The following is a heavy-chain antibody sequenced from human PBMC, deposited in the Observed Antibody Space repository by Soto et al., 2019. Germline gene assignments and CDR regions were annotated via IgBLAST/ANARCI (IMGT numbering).Heavy chain of an antibody. CDR2: IKTKTDGGTT. CDR3: TTPTPRSRWRLLEPLSYWYFAL. J-gene: IGHJ2*01. D-gene: IGHD3-3*01. Sequence: EVQLVESGGGLVKPGGSLRLSCAASGFTFNNAWMNWVRQAPGKGLEWVGRIKTKTDGGTTDYAAPVKGRFTISRDDSKNTLYLQMNSLKTEDTAVYYCTTPTPRSRWRLLEPLSYWYFALWGRGTLVTVSS. V-gene: IGHV3-15*07. CDR1: GFTFNNAW.